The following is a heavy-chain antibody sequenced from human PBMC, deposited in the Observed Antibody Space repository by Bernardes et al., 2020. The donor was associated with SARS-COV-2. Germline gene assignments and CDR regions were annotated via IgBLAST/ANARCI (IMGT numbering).Heavy chain of an antibody. V-gene: IGHV4-61*01. D-gene: IGHD2-2*02. CDR1: GGSVSSGSYY. Sequence: SETLSLTCTVSGGSVSSGSYYWSWIRQPPGKGLEWIGYIYYSGSTNYNPSLKSRVTISVDTSKNQFSLKLSSVTAADTAVYYCARDKIKRGPAAILIEVYYGMDVWGQGTTVTVSS. CDR2: IYYSGST. J-gene: IGHJ6*02. CDR3: ARDKIKRGPAAILIEVYYGMDV.